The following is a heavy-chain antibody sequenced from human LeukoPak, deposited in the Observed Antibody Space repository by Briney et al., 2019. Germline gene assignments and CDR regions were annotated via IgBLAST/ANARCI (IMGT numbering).Heavy chain of an antibody. D-gene: IGHD1-14*01. CDR3: ARDPGLTSKYYYMDV. CDR2: LNPRSGTT. CDR1: GGTFSSYA. Sequence: ASVKVSCKASGGTFSSYAISWVRQAPGQGLEWMGLLNPRSGTTSYAQKVQGRVTMTRDTSTSTVYMELSSLTSEDTAVYCCARDPGLTSKYYYMDVWGKGTKVTVSS. V-gene: IGHV1-46*01. J-gene: IGHJ6*03.